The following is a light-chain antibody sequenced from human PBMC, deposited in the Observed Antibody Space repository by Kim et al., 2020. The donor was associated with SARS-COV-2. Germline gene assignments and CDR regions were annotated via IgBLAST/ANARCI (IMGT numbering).Light chain of an antibody. CDR2: GAS. Sequence: IQLTQSPSSLSASVGDRVTISCRVSQGIGTFLAWYQQKPGKAPQLLIYGASTLESGVPSRFSGSGSGTDFTLTISSLQSEDFATYYCQHLNSYSLTFGGGTKVDIK. CDR3: QHLNSYSLT. CDR1: QGIGTF. V-gene: IGKV1-9*01. J-gene: IGKJ4*01.